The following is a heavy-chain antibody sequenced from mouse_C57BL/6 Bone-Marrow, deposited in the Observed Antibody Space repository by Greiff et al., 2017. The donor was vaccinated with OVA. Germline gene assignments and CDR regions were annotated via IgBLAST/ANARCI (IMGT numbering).Heavy chain of an antibody. Sequence: VQLQQSGPELVKPGASVKISCKASGYSFTGYYMNWVKQSPEKSLEWIGEINPSTGGTTYNQKFKAKATLTVDKSSSTAYMQLSSLTSEDSAVYYCASYDYVAYWGQGTLVTVSA. J-gene: IGHJ3*01. D-gene: IGHD2-4*01. CDR3: ASYDYVAY. CDR2: INPSTGGT. CDR1: GYSFTGYY. V-gene: IGHV1-42*01.